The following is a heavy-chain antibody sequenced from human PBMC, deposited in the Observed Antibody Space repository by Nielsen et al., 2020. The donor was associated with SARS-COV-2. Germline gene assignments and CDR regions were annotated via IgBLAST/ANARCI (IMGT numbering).Heavy chain of an antibody. V-gene: IGHV3-48*02. Sequence: GESLKISCAASGFTFSSYSMNWVRQPPVKGLEWVSYISSSSSTIYYADSVKGRFTISRDNAKNSLYLQMNSLRDEDTAVYYCARDSGSGLDYWGQGTLVTVSS. D-gene: IGHD3-10*01. J-gene: IGHJ4*02. CDR1: GFTFSSYS. CDR2: ISSSSSTI. CDR3: ARDSGSGLDY.